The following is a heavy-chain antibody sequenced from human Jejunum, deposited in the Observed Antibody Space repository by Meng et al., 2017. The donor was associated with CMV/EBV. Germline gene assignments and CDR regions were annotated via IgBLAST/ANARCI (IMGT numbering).Heavy chain of an antibody. CDR1: GFAFGKHW. CDR3: ARDRNLTF. V-gene: IGHV3-7*01. CDR2: IKKDGSEK. D-gene: IGHD3-9*01. J-gene: IGHJ4*02. Sequence: SCEGSGFAFGKHWMNWVGQAGGKRLKWVANIKKDGSEKYYVDAVKGRFTISRDNVEDSLFLQMNSLRADDAAVYYCARDRNLTFWGQGTLVTVSS.